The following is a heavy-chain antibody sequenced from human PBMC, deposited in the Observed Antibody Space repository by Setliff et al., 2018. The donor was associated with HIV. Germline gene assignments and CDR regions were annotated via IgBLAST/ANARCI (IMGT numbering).Heavy chain of an antibody. J-gene: IGHJ4*02. V-gene: IGHV4-31*03. Sequence: SETLSLTCTVSDASINSGNYYWSWIRQHPGKGMEWIGYIHYSGSTRYNPSLKSRVTISIDTSKKQFSLKMTSVTAADTARYYRAREDTLALSWSAGGYFDYWGRGTLVTVSS. CDR2: IHYSGST. CDR3: AREDTLALSWSAGGYFDY. D-gene: IGHD5-18*01. CDR1: DASINSGNYY.